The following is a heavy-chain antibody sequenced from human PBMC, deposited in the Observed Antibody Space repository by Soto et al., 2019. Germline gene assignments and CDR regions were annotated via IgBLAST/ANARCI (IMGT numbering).Heavy chain of an antibody. CDR2: IKSKTDGGTT. CDR3: VRDDSFRDSSAP. CDR1: GVTLTNVW. Sequence: GGSLRLSCAVSGVTLTNVWMNWVRQAPGKGPEWVGRIKSKTDGGTTDYAAPVKGRFTISRDDSRKTLYLEMNSLRVDDTGVYYCVRDDSFRDSSAPWGQGTLVTVSS. J-gene: IGHJ5*02. D-gene: IGHD3-22*01. V-gene: IGHV3-15*07.